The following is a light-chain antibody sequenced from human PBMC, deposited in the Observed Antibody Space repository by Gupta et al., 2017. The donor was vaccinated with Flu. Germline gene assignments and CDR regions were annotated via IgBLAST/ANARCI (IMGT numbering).Light chain of an antibody. CDR1: SSDVGGYDY. CDR2: EVS. CDR3: ASYTGTYSYV. V-gene: IGLV2-14*01. J-gene: IGLJ1*01. Sequence: SITISCTGTSSDVGGYDYVSWYQQHPGKAPKLMIYEVSNRPSGVSNRFSGSKSGNTASLTISGLQAEDEADYYCASYTGTYSYVFGTGTQVTVL.